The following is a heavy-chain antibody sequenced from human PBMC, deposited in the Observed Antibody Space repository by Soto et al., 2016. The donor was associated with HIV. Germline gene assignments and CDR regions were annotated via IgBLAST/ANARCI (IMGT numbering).Heavy chain of an antibody. CDR2: ISGSGART. CDR3: AKCNYGPGSIRRYYYYYMDV. CDR1: ELTFSSYG. V-gene: IGHV3-23*01. J-gene: IGHJ6*03. Sequence: EVQLLESGGGLVQPGGSLRLSCAASELTFSSYGMTWVRQAPGKGLEWVSAISGSGARTYYADSVKGRFTISRDNSKNTLYLQMNSLRAEDTAVYYCAKCNYGPGSIRRYYYYYMDVWGKGPRSPSP. D-gene: IGHD3-10*01.